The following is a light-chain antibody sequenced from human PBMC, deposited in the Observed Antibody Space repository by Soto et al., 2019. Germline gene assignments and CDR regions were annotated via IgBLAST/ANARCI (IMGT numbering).Light chain of an antibody. CDR1: QKINNY. Sequence: DIQMTQSPSSLSASVGDRVTVTCRTSQKINNYLNWYQQKPGKAPKLLIYGASSVQSGVPLRFSGCGSGTEFTLTISSLQPEDFAIYYCEQTYSTPVTFGLGTRLEIK. CDR3: EQTYSTPVT. J-gene: IGKJ5*01. V-gene: IGKV1-39*01. CDR2: GAS.